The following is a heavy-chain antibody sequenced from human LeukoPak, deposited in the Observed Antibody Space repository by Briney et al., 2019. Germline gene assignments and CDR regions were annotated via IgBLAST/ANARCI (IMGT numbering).Heavy chain of an antibody. CDR2: IKSKTDGGTT. V-gene: IGHV3-15*01. J-gene: IGHJ4*02. CDR1: GFTFSNAW. D-gene: IGHD3-22*01. CDR3: TTGSAITMIPFDY. Sequence: PGGSLRLSCAASGFTFSNAWMSWVRQAPGKGLEWVGRIKSKTDGGTTDYAAPVKGRFTISRDDSKNTLYLQMNSLKTEDTAVYYCTTGSAITMIPFDYWGQGTLVTVSS.